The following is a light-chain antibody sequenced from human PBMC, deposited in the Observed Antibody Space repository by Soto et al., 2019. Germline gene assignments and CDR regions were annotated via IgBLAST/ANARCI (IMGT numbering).Light chain of an antibody. Sequence: QLVLTQPPSASGTPGQRVTISCSGSSSNMGSNSVNWYQQLPGTAPKLLIYGDNQRPSGVPDRFSGSKSGTSASLAITGLQSEDEADNYCAAWDGSLHHILFGGGTKLTVL. CDR3: AAWDGSLHHIL. CDR1: SSNMGSNS. J-gene: IGLJ2*01. CDR2: GDN. V-gene: IGLV1-44*01.